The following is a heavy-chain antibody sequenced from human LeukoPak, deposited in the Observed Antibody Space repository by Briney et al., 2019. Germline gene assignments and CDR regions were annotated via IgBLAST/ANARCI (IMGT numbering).Heavy chain of an antibody. Sequence: GESLKISCEGSGYIFTSYWIGWVRQLPGKGLEWMGIIYPDDSEIRYSPSFQGQVTISADKSISTAYLQWSSLKASDTAIYYCARQTGVGSFDHWGQGTLVTVSS. CDR1: GYIFTSYW. V-gene: IGHV5-51*01. CDR3: ARQTGVGSFDH. J-gene: IGHJ4*02. CDR2: IYPDDSEI. D-gene: IGHD7-27*01.